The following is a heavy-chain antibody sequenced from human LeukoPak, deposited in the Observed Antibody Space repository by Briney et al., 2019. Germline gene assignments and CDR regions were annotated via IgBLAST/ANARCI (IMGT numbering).Heavy chain of an antibody. J-gene: IGHJ4*02. V-gene: IGHV3-23*01. CDR3: AKGAYYAD. CDR1: GFIFDDYA. D-gene: IGHD3-3*01. Sequence: PGGSLRLSCAASGFIFDDYAMHWVRQAPGKGLEWVSTISGSGDSTYYADSVKGRFTSSRDNSKNTLYLQMNSLRAEDTAVYYCAKGAYYADWGQGTLVTVSS. CDR2: ISGSGDST.